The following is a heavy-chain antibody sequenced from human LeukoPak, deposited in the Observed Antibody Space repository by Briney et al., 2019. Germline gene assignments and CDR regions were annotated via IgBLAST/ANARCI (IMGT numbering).Heavy chain of an antibody. Sequence: ASVKVSCKASGGTFNNYAINWVRQAPGQGLEWMGGIIPIFGSSNYAQKFQGRVTITADESTTTAYMELSSLRSEDAAVYYCARVTHTELSTWFDPWGQGTLVTVSS. CDR3: ARVTHTELSTWFDP. V-gene: IGHV1-69*13. CDR1: GGTFNNYA. J-gene: IGHJ5*02. CDR2: IIPIFGSS. D-gene: IGHD5-18*01.